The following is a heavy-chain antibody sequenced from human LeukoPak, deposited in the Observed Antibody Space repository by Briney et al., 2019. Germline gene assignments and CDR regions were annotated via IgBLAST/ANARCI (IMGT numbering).Heavy chain of an antibody. CDR1: RFSFSIYS. J-gene: IGHJ4*02. CDR3: AKHSYYYDSSGYSSYFDY. CDR2: ISCSSGNT. V-gene: IGHV3-23*01. D-gene: IGHD3-22*01. Sequence: PGGSLRLSCAASRFSFSIYSMSWVRQAPGKGLEWVSGISCSSGNTYYADSVQGRSTISRDNSKNTLYLQMNSLRAEDTAVYYRAKHSYYYDSSGYSSYFDYWGQGTLVTVSS.